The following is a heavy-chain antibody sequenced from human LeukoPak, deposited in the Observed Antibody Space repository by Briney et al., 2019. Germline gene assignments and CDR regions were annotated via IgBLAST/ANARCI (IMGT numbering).Heavy chain of an antibody. CDR1: GFTFSSYG. J-gene: IGHJ5*02. Sequence: GGSLRLSCAASGFTFSSYGMHWVRQAPGKGLEWLAVISYDGSNKYYADSVKGRFTISRDNSKNTLYLQMNSLGAEDTAVYYCAKGPSLRYFDWLPRDPWGQGTLVTVSS. D-gene: IGHD3-9*01. V-gene: IGHV3-30*18. CDR3: AKGPSLRYFDWLPRDP. CDR2: ISYDGSNK.